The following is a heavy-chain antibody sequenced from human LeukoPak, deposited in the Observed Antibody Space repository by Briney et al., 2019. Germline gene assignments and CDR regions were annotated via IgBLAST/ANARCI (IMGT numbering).Heavy chain of an antibody. J-gene: IGHJ4*02. CDR3: AKVPFRYFDWSQNDY. V-gene: IGHV3-23*01. Sequence: GGSLRLSCAASGFTFSSYAMSWVRQAPGKGLEWVSAISGSGGSTYYADSVKGRFTISRDNSKNTLYLQMNSLRAEDTGVYYCAKVPFRYFDWSQNDYWGQGTLVTVSS. D-gene: IGHD3-9*01. CDR2: ISGSGGST. CDR1: GFTFSSYA.